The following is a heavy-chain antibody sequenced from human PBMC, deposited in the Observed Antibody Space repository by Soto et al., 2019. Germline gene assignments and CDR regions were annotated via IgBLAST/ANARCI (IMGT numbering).Heavy chain of an antibody. Sequence: PGGSLRLSCAASGFTFSSYAMHWVRQAPGKGLEWVAVISYDGSNKYYADSVKGRFTISRDNSKNTLYLQMNSLRAEDTAVYYCARGSYDFWSGPLSYYFDYWGQGTLVTVS. V-gene: IGHV3-30-3*01. CDR1: GFTFSSYA. J-gene: IGHJ4*02. CDR3: ARGSYDFWSGPLSYYFDY. CDR2: ISYDGSNK. D-gene: IGHD3-3*01.